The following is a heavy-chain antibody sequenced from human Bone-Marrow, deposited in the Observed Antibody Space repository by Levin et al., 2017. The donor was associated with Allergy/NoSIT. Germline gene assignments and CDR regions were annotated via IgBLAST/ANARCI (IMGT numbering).Heavy chain of an antibody. D-gene: IGHD2-2*01. CDR3: ARGGIYIVVVPAAIGFDP. V-gene: IGHV1-2*06. CDR2: INPNSGGT. Sequence: ASVKVSCKASGYTFTGYYMHWVRQAPGQGLEWMGRINPNSGGTNYAQKFQGRVTMTRDTSISTAYMELSRLRSDDTAVYYCARGGIYIVVVPAAIGFDPWGQGTLVTVSS. J-gene: IGHJ5*02. CDR1: GYTFTGYY.